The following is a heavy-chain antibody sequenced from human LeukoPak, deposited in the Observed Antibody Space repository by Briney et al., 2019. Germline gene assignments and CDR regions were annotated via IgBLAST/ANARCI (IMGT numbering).Heavy chain of an antibody. V-gene: IGHV3-53*01. Sequence: GGSLRLSCAPSSFRSSSNYMGWVRQAPGKGLEWVSILYSAGSTYYADSVKGRFTISRDNSRNTLYLQMNSLRVDDTAVFYCASGGTGARKYYSDRFHYWGQGTLVTVSS. J-gene: IGHJ4*02. D-gene: IGHD3-10*01. CDR3: ASGGTGARKYYSDRFHY. CDR1: SFRSSSNY. CDR2: LYSAGST.